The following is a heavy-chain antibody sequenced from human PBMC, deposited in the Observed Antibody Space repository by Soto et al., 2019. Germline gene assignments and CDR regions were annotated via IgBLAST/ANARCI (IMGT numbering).Heavy chain of an antibody. J-gene: IGHJ4*02. CDR1: GYTFTSYA. V-gene: IGHV1-3*01. CDR2: INAGNGNT. Sequence: ASVKVSCKASGYTFTSYAMHWVRQAPGQRLEWMGWINAGNGNTKYSQKFQGRVTITRDTSASTAYMELSSLRSEDTAVYYCARDLPMIAAAGPDAFDIWGQGTLVTVSS. CDR3: ARDLPMIAAAGPDAFDI. D-gene: IGHD6-13*01.